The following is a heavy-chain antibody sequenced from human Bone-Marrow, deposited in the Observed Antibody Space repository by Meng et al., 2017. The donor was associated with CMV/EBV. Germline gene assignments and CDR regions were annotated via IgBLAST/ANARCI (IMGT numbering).Heavy chain of an antibody. CDR2: IYPGDSDT. CDR1: GYSFTSYW. D-gene: IGHD3-3*01. V-gene: IGHV5-51*01. CDR3: ASPKTRFLEWFGDY. Sequence: GGSLRLSCKGSGYSFTSYWIGWVRQMPGKGPEWMGIIYPGDSDTRYSPSFQGQVTISADKSISTAYLQWSSLKASDTAMYYCASPKTRFLEWFGDYWGQGTLVTVSS. J-gene: IGHJ4*02.